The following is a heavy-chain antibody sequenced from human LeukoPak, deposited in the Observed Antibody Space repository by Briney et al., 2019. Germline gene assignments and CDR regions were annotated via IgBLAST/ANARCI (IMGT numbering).Heavy chain of an antibody. V-gene: IGHV3-23*01. D-gene: IGHD2-8*01. Sequence: GGSLRLSCAASGFTFSNYAMSWVRQAPGKGLEWVSGISGSGGITYYADSVKGRFTISRDNSKNTLYLQMNSLRAEDTAVYYCAKGYCTNGVCYFDYWGQGTLVTVSS. CDR3: AKGYCTNGVCYFDY. CDR1: GFTFSNYA. J-gene: IGHJ4*02. CDR2: ISGSGGIT.